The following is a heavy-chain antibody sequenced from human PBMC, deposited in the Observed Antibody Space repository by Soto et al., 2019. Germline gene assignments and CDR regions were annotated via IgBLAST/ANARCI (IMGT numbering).Heavy chain of an antibody. D-gene: IGHD4-17*01. Sequence: QVQLVQSGAEVKKPGASVKVSCKASGYTFTNYDINWVRQATGQGLEWMGWMNPKSGNTGYAQQFQGRVTMTRSTSISTAYMKQSSLRSEDKAIYYCVRVYGEIDYWGQGTLVTVYS. CDR2: MNPKSGNT. V-gene: IGHV1-8*01. CDR3: VRVYGEIDY. J-gene: IGHJ4*02. CDR1: GYTFTNYD.